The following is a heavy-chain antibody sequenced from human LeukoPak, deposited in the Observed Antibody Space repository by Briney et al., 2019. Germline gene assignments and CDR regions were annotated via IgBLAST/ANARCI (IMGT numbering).Heavy chain of an antibody. V-gene: IGHV3-9*01. Sequence: GGSLRLSCAASGFRFDDYAMHWVRQPPGKGLEWASGISWNSDSSGYADSVKGRFTISRENAKNSLYLQMNSLRPEDTALYYCVKGDSSNWAFNWFDPWGQGTLVTVSS. CDR1: GFRFDDYA. J-gene: IGHJ5*02. CDR2: ISWNSDSS. D-gene: IGHD6-13*01. CDR3: VKGDSSNWAFNWFDP.